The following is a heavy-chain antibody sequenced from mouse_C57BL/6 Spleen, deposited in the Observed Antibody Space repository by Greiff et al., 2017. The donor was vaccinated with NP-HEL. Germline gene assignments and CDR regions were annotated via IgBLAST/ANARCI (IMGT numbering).Heavy chain of an antibody. D-gene: IGHD3-2*02. CDR3: ARFTQGLYAMDY. CDR1: GYTFTDYN. CDR2: INPNTGGT. Sequence: EVQLQQSGPELVKPGASVKMSCKASGYTFTDYNMHWVKQSHGKSLEWIGYINPNTGGTSYNQKFKGKATLTVNKSSSTAYMELRSLTSEDSAVYYCARFTQGLYAMDYWGQGTSVTVSS. V-gene: IGHV1-22*01. J-gene: IGHJ4*01.